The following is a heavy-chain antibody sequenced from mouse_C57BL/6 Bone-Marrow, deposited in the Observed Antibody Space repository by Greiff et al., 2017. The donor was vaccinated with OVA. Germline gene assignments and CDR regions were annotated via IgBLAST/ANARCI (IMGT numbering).Heavy chain of an antibody. CDR3: ARGGNYGYFDY. V-gene: IGHV5-4*03. J-gene: IGHJ2*01. CDR1: GFTFSSSA. D-gene: IGHD2-1*01. Sequence: DVMLVESGGGLVKPGGSLKLSCAASGFTFSSSAMSWVRQTPEKRLEWVATISDGGSYTYYPDNVKGRFTISRDNAKNNLYLQMSHLKSEDTAMYYCARGGNYGYFDYWGQGTTLTVSS. CDR2: ISDGGSYT.